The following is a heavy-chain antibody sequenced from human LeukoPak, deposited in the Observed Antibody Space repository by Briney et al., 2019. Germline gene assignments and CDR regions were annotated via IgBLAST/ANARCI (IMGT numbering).Heavy chain of an antibody. V-gene: IGHV1-18*01. CDR2: ISAYNGNT. D-gene: IGHD2-21*01. CDR3: ARDLPIERDYYYYYGMDV. Sequence: GASVKVSCKASGYTFTSYGISWVRQAPGQGLEWMGWISAYNGNTNYAQKLQGRVTMTTDTSTSAAYMELRSLRSDDTAVYYCARDLPIERDYYYYYGMDVWGQGTTVTVSS. CDR1: GYTFTSYG. J-gene: IGHJ6*02.